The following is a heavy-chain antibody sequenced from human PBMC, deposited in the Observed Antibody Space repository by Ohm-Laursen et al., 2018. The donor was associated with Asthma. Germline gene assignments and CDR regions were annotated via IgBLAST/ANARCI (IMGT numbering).Heavy chain of an antibody. CDR2: IYLSGST. D-gene: IGHD3-22*01. J-gene: IGHJ2*01. Sequence: TLSLTCTVSGGSMSSGDYYWSWIRQPPGKGLEWIGYIYLSGSTYYNPSLKSRVDIAGNTSENQFSLKLSSVTAADTAVYYCARGVLVINISRYFDLWGRGTLVTVSS. CDR3: ARGVLVINISRYFDL. CDR1: GGSMSSGDYY. V-gene: IGHV4-30-4*01.